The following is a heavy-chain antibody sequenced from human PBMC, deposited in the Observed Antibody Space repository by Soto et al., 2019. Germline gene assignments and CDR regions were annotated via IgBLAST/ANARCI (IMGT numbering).Heavy chain of an antibody. CDR3: ARDRAVAAPNWFDP. Sequence: QVQLVESGGGVVQPGRSLRLSCAASGLTIRSYAMHWVRQAPGKGLEWVAVISYDGSKKFHADAVKGRFTISRDNSKNTLYLQMNSLRAEDTAVYYWARDRAVAAPNWFDPWGQGTLVTVSS. D-gene: IGHD6-19*01. J-gene: IGHJ5*02. V-gene: IGHV3-30-3*01. CDR2: ISYDGSKK. CDR1: GLTIRSYA.